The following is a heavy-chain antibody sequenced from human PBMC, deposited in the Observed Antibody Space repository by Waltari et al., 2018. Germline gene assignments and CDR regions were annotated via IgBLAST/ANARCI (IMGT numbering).Heavy chain of an antibody. CDR2: ISYDGSNK. CDR3: ARAESYRWWFDP. D-gene: IGHD2-8*02. J-gene: IGHJ5*02. Sequence: QVQLVESGGGVVQPGRSLRLSCAASGFTFSSYAMPWVRQAPGKGLEWVAIISYDGSNKYYADSVKGRFTISRDISKNTLYLQMNSLKTDDTAVYYCARAESYRWWFDPWGQGTLVTVSS. CDR1: GFTFSSYA. V-gene: IGHV3-30*04.